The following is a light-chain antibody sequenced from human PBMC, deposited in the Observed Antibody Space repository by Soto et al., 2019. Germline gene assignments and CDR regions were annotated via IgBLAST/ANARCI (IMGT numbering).Light chain of an antibody. CDR2: GAS. CDR3: QQYNNWPIA. Sequence: EIGLTQSPDTLSLSPGESAALSCRASQSVSNNYLAWYQQKPGQAPRLLIYGASTRATGIPARFSGSGSGTEFTLTISSLQSEDFAVYYCQQYNNWPIAFGQGTRLEIK. CDR1: QSVSNN. V-gene: IGKV3-15*01. J-gene: IGKJ5*01.